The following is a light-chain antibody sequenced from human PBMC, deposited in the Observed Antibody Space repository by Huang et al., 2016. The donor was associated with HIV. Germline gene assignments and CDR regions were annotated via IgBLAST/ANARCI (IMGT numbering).Light chain of an antibody. CDR2: DAS. CDR1: QSVRSS. J-gene: IGKJ4*01. CDR3: QQRSNWPPLT. V-gene: IGKV3-11*01. Sequence: EIVLTQSPATLSLSPGDKATLSCSASQSVRSSLAWYQQKPGQAPRLLIYDASHTAAGIPARFSGSGSGTDFTLTISSLEPEDFALYYCQQRSNWPPLTFGGGTKVEIK.